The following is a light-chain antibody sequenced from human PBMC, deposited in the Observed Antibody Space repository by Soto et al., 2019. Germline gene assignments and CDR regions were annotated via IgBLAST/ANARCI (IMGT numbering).Light chain of an antibody. CDR3: QQYYNWLT. CDR1: QSVSSN. V-gene: IGKV3-15*01. CDR2: DAS. J-gene: IGKJ4*01. Sequence: EIMMTQSPATLSVSPGERATLSCRASQSVSSNLAWYQQKPGQAPRLLIYDASTRATDIPARFSGSGSETEFTLTISSLQSEDFAVYYCQQYYNWLTFGGGTKVEIK.